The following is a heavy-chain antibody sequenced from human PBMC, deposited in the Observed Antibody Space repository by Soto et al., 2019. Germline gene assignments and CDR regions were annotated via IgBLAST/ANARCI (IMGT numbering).Heavy chain of an antibody. CDR1: GGSFSGYY. CDR3: ARANGDHARIIY. D-gene: IGHD4-17*01. CDR2: INHSGST. V-gene: IGHV4-34*01. J-gene: IGHJ4*02. Sequence: QVQLQQWGAGLLKLSETLSLTCAVYGGSFSGYYWSWIRQPPGKGLEWIGEINHSGSTNYNPSLKSRVTISVDTSKNQFSLKLSSVTAADTAVYYCARANGDHARIIYWGQGTLVTVSS.